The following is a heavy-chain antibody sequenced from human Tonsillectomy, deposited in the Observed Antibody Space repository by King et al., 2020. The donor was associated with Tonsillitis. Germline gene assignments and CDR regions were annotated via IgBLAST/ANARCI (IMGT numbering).Heavy chain of an antibody. CDR1: GGSFSGYY. V-gene: IGHV4-34*01. CDR2: INHSGTT. CDR3: ARGLRILEWFEGDPHTPPDDY. D-gene: IGHD3-3*01. J-gene: IGHJ4*02. Sequence: VQLQQWGAGLLKPSETLSLSCAVYGGSFSGYYWSWIRQSPGKGLEWIGEINHSGTTNYNPSLKSRVTISVDTSKNQFSLKLSSVTAADTAVYYCARGLRILEWFEGDPHTPPDDYWGQGTLVTVSS.